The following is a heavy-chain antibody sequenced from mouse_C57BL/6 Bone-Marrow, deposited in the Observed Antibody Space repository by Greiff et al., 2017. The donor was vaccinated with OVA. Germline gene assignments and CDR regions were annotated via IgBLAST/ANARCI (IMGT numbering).Heavy chain of an antibody. CDR1: GFNIKDDY. CDR3: TTSYSGSSHFAY. J-gene: IGHJ2*01. V-gene: IGHV14-4*01. Sequence: EVKLVESGAELVRPGASVKLSCTASGFNIKDDYMHWVKQRPEQGLEWIGWIDPENGDTEYAAKLQGKATIPADTSSTTAYLQLSRLPSADTAVYYCTTSYSGSSHFAYWCQGTTLTVSS. D-gene: IGHD1-1*01. CDR2: IDPENGDT.